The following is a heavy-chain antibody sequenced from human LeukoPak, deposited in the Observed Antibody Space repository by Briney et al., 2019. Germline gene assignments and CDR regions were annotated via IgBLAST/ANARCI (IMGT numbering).Heavy chain of an antibody. V-gene: IGHV1-46*01. CDR2: INPSGGST. CDR1: GYTFTSYY. CDR3: ARSYGSGLYNWFDP. J-gene: IGHJ5*02. Sequence: GASVKVSCKASGYTFTSYYMHWVRQAPGQGLEWMGIINPSGGSTNYAQKFQGRVTITADESTSTAYMELGSLRSEDTAVYYCARSYGSGLYNWFDPWGQGTLVTVSS. D-gene: IGHD3-10*01.